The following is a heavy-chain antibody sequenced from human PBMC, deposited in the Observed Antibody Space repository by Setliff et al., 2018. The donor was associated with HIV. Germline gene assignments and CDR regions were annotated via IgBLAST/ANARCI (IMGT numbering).Heavy chain of an antibody. CDR2: ISASGSTI. V-gene: IGHV3-48*03. J-gene: IGHJ5*02. Sequence: GGSLRLSCAASGFTFSSYEMNWVRQAPGKGLEWVAYISASGSTIYYTDSVKGRFTISRDNAKNSLDLQMNSLRTEDTAVYYCARSGGDCSGISCYSLWFDPWGHGTLVTVSS. CDR1: GFTFSSYE. CDR3: ARSGGDCSGISCYSLWFDP. D-gene: IGHD2-15*01.